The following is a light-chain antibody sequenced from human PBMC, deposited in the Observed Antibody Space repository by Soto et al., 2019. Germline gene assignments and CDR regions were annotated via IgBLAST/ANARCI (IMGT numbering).Light chain of an antibody. Sequence: EIVLTQSPATLSLSPGERATLSCRASQSVSSYLAWYQQKPGQAPRLLIYDASNRAPGIPARFSGSGSGTDFTLTISILEPEDFAVYYCQQRSNWPGTFGPGTKVDIK. CDR1: QSVSSY. V-gene: IGKV3-11*01. CDR3: QQRSNWPGT. J-gene: IGKJ3*01. CDR2: DAS.